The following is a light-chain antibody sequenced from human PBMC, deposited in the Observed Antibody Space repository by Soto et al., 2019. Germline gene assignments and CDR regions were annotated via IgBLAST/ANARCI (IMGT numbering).Light chain of an antibody. CDR1: SSDFGSYNL. V-gene: IGLV2-23*01. CDR3: CSYAGSSTLCV. J-gene: IGLJ1*01. Sequence: QSALTQPASVSGSPGQSITISCTGTSSDFGSYNLVSWYQQHPGKAPKLMIYEGSKRPSGVSNRFSGSKSGNTASLTISGLQAEDEADYYCCSYAGSSTLCVFGTGTKVTVL. CDR2: EGS.